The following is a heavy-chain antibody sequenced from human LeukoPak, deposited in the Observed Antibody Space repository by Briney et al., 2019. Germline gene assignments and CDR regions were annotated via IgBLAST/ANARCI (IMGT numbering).Heavy chain of an antibody. Sequence: ASVKISRKASRYPFTSYAMHWVRQAPGQRLEWMGWIHVGNGNTEYSQKFQGRVTITRDTPATTTYMELISLRSEDTAVYYCARVDGSGPNAPHDFWGQGSLVTVSS. CDR3: ARVDGSGPNAPHDF. CDR2: IHVGNGNT. V-gene: IGHV1-3*01. CDR1: RYPFTSYA. J-gene: IGHJ4*02. D-gene: IGHD3-10*01.